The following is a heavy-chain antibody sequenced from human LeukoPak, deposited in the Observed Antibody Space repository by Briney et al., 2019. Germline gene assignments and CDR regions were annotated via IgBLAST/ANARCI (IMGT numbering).Heavy chain of an antibody. J-gene: IGHJ4*02. V-gene: IGHV4-34*01. CDR3: ARNPGSRLDY. Sequence: SETLSLTCAVYGGSFSGYYWSWIRQPPGKGLEWIGEINHSGSTNYGPPLKSRVTISVDTSKNQFSLKLSSVTAADTAVYYCARNPGSRLDYWGQGTLVTVSS. CDR2: INHSGST. CDR1: GGSFSGYY. D-gene: IGHD6-13*01.